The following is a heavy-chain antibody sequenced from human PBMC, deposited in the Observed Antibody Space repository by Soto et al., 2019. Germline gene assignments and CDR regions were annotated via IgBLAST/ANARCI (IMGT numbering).Heavy chain of an antibody. V-gene: IGHV3-30*18. CDR3: ANSPPYDFWSGSDY. CDR1: GFTFSSYG. J-gene: IGHJ4*02. Sequence: GGSLRLSCAASGFTFSSYGMHWVRQAPGKGLEWVAVISYDGSNKYYADSVKGRFTISRDNSKNTLYLQMNSLRAEDTAVYYCANSPPYDFWSGSDYWGQGTLVTVSS. CDR2: ISYDGSNK. D-gene: IGHD3-3*01.